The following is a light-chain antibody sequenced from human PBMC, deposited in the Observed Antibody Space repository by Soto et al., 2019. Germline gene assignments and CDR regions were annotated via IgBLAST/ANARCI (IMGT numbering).Light chain of an antibody. Sequence: EIVLTQSPGTLSLSPGERATLSCRASQSVSSKYLAWYQQKPGQPPRLLMYHASNRATGIPARFSGSGSGTHFTLTITSLEPEDFAVYYCQHRADWPRGSFGQGTKLEIK. V-gene: IGKV3-11*01. CDR2: HAS. J-gene: IGKJ2*01. CDR1: QSVSSKY. CDR3: QHRADWPRGS.